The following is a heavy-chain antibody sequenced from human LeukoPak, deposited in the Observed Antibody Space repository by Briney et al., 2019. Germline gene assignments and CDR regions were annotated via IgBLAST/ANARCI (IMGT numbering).Heavy chain of an antibody. CDR3: ARGRSYSGYDGDY. D-gene: IGHD5-12*01. J-gene: IGHJ4*02. CDR1: GGTFSSYA. CDR2: IIPIFGTA. Sequence: GASVKVSCKASGGTFSSYAISWVRQAPGQGLKWMGGIIPIFGTANYAQKFQGRVTITADESTSTAYMELSSLRSEDTAVYYCARGRSYSGYDGDYWGQGTLVTVSS. V-gene: IGHV1-69*13.